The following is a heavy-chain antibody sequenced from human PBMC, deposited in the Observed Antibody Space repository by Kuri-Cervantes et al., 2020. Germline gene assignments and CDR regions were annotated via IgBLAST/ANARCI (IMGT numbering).Heavy chain of an antibody. CDR2: IKQDGSEK. J-gene: IGHJ4*02. D-gene: IGHD6-19*01. V-gene: IGHV3-7*01. CDR1: GFTFSSFA. Sequence: GGSLRLSCAASGFTFSSFAMHWVRQAPGKGLEWVANIKQDGSEKYYVDSVKGRFTISRDNAKNSLYLQMNSLRAEDTAVYYCAGGQWLDAPFDYWGQGTLVTVSS. CDR3: AGGQWLDAPFDY.